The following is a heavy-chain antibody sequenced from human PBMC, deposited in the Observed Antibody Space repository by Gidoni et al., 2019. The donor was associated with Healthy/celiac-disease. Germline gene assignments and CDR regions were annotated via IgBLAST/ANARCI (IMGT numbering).Heavy chain of an antibody. CDR1: GFTFRSYA. D-gene: IGHD3-22*01. CDR3: ARDRSITMIVVVITRYYYYGMDV. J-gene: IGHJ6*02. V-gene: IGHV3-30-3*01. Sequence: QVQLVASGGGVVQPGRSLRLSCAASGFTFRSYAMHWVRQAPGKGLEWVAVISYDGSNKYYADSVKGRFTISRDNSKNTLYLQMNSLRAEDTAVYYCARDRSITMIVVVITRYYYYGMDVWGQGTTVTVSS. CDR2: ISYDGSNK.